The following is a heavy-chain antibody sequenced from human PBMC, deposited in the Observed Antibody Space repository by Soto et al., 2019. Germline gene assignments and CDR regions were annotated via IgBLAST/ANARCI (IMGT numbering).Heavy chain of an antibody. D-gene: IGHD3-10*01. CDR1: GGIFSTYA. Sequence: QVQLVQSGAEVKKPGSSVKVSCKASGGIFSTYAISWLRRAPGQGLEWMGGIITIFGTPNYAQRFQGRVTITADESTSKAYMELSRLRSEDTAVYYCARDRDDYGSGNYYNRIDFWGQGTLVTVSS. CDR3: ARDRDDYGSGNYYNRIDF. CDR2: IITIFGTP. V-gene: IGHV1-69*01. J-gene: IGHJ4*02.